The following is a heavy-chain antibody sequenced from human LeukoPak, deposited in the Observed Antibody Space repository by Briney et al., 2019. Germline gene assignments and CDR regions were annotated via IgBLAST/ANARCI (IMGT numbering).Heavy chain of an antibody. CDR1: GFTFSNAW. CDR3: ARRYFDY. J-gene: IGHJ4*02. V-gene: IGHV3-53*01. Sequence: GGSLRLSCAASGFTFSNAWMSWVRQAPGKGLEWVSVIYRGGSTYYADSVKGRFTMSRDNSKNTVYLQMDSLRAEDTAVYYCARRYFDYWGQGTLVTVSS. CDR2: IYRGGST.